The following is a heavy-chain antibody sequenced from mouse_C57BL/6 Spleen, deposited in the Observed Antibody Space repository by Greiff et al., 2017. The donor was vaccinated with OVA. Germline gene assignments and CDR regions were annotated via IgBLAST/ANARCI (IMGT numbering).Heavy chain of an antibody. Sequence: QVQLQQPGAELVRPGTSVKLSCKASGYTFTSYWMHWVKQRPGQGLEWIGVIDPSDSYTNYNQKFKGKATLTVDTSSSTAYMQLSSLTSEDSAVYYCAAYGNYDFDVWGTGTTVTVSS. CDR2: IDPSDSYT. J-gene: IGHJ1*03. CDR1: GYTFTSYW. V-gene: IGHV1-59*01. D-gene: IGHD2-1*01. CDR3: AAYGNYDFDV.